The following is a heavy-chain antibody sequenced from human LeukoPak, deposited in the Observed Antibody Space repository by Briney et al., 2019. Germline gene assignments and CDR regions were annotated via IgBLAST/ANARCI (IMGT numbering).Heavy chain of an antibody. CDR2: ISGSGGSA. CDR3: AKGGATVIDY. J-gene: IGHJ4*02. Sequence: GGSLRLSCAASGFTFSSYAMSWVRQVPGKGLDWVSVISGSGGSAYYADSVKGRFTMSRDNSKNTLYLQMNRLRAEDTAVYYCAKGGATVIDYWGQGTLVTVSS. D-gene: IGHD4-17*01. V-gene: IGHV3-23*01. CDR1: GFTFSSYA.